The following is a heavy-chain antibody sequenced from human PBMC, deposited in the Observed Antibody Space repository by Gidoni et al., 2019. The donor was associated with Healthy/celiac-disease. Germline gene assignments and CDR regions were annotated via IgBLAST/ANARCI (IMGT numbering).Heavy chain of an antibody. CDR3: ACGGDCFDY. CDR2: IYPSGST. J-gene: IGHJ4*02. V-gene: IGHV4-61*02. D-gene: IGHD2-21*01. Sequence: QVQLQESGPGLVKPSQTLSLTCTVSGGSIRSGSYYWSWIRPPAGKGLEWIGRIYPSGSTNYNPSLKSRVTISVDTSKNQFSLKLSSVTAADTAVYYCACGGDCFDYWGQGTLVTVSS. CDR1: GGSIRSGSYY.